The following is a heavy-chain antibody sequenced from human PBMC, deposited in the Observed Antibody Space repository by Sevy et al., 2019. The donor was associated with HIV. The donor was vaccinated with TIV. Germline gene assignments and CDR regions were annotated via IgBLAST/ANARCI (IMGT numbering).Heavy chain of an antibody. J-gene: IGHJ3*01. D-gene: IGHD2-21*01. Sequence: SETLSLTCTVSGGSIRRYYWSWIRQPPGKGLEWIGYIYNSGNTNYNPSLKSRVTISVDTSKNQFSLRRSSVTAADTAVYYCARVFDSEGAFDLWGQGTMVTVSS. V-gene: IGHV4-59*13. CDR2: IYNSGNT. CDR1: GGSIRRYY. CDR3: ARVFDSEGAFDL.